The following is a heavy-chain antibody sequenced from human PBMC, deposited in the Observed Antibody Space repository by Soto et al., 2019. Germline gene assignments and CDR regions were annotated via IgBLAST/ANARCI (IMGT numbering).Heavy chain of an antibody. D-gene: IGHD2-2*01. CDR2: IIPVFGTT. J-gene: IGHJ6*02. V-gene: IGHV1-69*01. CDR3: ARSSPYIVVRKPTGNQDYYGMDV. Sequence: QVQLVQSGAEVKKPGSSVKVFCKASGGTFSNYTISWVRQAPGQGLEWMGGIIPVFGTTDYEQKFQVRVPITADGSTSTAYMKLSSLRSADTAVYYCARSSPYIVVRKPTGNQDYYGMDVWGQGTTVTVSS. CDR1: GGTFSNYT.